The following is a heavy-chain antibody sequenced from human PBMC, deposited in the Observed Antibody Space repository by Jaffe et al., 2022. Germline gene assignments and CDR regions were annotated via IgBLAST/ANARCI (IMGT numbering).Heavy chain of an antibody. CDR3: ARFYPKLHGFRPRWGNPVDP. CDR2: IYYSGST. V-gene: IGHV4-39*01. Sequence: QLQLQESGPGLVKPSETLSLTCTVSGGSISSSSYYWGWIRQPPGKGLEWIGSIYYSGSTYYNPSLKSRVTISVDTSKNQFSLKLSSVTAADTAVYYCARFYPKLHGFRPRWGNPVDPWGQGTLVTVSS. J-gene: IGHJ5*02. CDR1: GGSISSSSYY. D-gene: IGHD5-12*01.